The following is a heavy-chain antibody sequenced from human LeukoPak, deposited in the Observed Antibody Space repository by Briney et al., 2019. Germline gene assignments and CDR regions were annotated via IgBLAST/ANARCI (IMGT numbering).Heavy chain of an antibody. CDR1: GYSFTNHY. CDR2: IYPGDSGT. CDR3: ARRGYGSGNYYYPN. Sequence: GESLKISCKGSGYSFTNHYIGWVRLMPGKGLEWMGIIYPGDSGTRYSPSIQGQVTISADKSISTAHLQWSSLKASDTAMYYCARRGYGSGNYYYPNWGQGTLVTVSS. J-gene: IGHJ4*02. D-gene: IGHD3-10*01. V-gene: IGHV5-51*01.